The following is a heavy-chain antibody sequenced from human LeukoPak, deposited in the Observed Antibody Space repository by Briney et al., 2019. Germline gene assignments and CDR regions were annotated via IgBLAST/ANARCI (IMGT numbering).Heavy chain of an antibody. V-gene: IGHV3-9*01. CDR1: GFTFDDYA. CDR3: AKEDIVVVPAAIRRRGMDV. D-gene: IGHD2-2*02. Sequence: PGRSLRLPCAASGFTFDDYAMHWVRQAPGKGLEWVSGISWNSGSIGYADSVKGRFTISRDNAKNSLYLQMNSLRAEDTALYYCAKEDIVVVPAAIRRRGMDVWGQGTTVTVSS. CDR2: ISWNSGSI. J-gene: IGHJ6*02.